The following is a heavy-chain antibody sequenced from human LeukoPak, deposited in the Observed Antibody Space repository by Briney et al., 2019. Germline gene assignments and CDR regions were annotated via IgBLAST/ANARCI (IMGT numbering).Heavy chain of an antibody. J-gene: IGHJ4*02. CDR2: ISGSGGTA. Sequence: GGSLRLSCAASGFTFSIYAMSWVRQAPGKGLEWVSAISGSGGTAYYADSVKGRFTISRDNSKNTLYLQMNSLRAEDTALYYCAKDMPPFAPINLLGNMITFGGVIGDWGQGTLVTVSS. CDR1: GFTFSIYA. CDR3: AKDMPPFAPINLLGNMITFGGVIGD. V-gene: IGHV3-23*01. D-gene: IGHD3-16*02.